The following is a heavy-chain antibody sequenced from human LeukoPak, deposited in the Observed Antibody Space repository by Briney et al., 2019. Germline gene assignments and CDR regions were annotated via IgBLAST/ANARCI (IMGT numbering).Heavy chain of an antibody. Sequence: ASVKVSCKASGYTFTGYYLHWMRQAPGQGPEWMGWIDPNSGATNYEQRFQGRVSLTRETSISTAYMELTGLRPDDTAVYYCARSHGGNSFDNWGQGTLVTVSS. CDR3: ARSHGGNSFDN. D-gene: IGHD3-10*01. CDR1: GYTFTGYY. CDR2: IDPNSGAT. J-gene: IGHJ4*02. V-gene: IGHV1-2*02.